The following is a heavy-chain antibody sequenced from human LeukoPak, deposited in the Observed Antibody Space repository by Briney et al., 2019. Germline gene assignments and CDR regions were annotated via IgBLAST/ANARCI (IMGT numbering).Heavy chain of an antibody. Sequence: PGGSLRLSCAASGLTFRSYSMNWVRHAPGKGLGWVSSIISSSSYIYYADSVKGRFTISRDNAKNSLYLQMNSLRAEDTAVYYCARDLPVLLLFGVPQGSYYMDVWGKGTTVTVSS. J-gene: IGHJ6*03. D-gene: IGHD3-10*01. CDR2: IISSSSYI. CDR1: GLTFRSYS. CDR3: ARDLPVLLLFGVPQGSYYMDV. V-gene: IGHV3-21*01.